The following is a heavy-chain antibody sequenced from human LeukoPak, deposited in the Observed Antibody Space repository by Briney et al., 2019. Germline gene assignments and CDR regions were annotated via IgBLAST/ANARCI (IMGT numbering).Heavy chain of an antibody. CDR2: INHSGST. Sequence: SETLSLTCAVYGGSFSGYYWSWIRQPPGKGLEWIGEINHSGSTNYNPSLKSQVTISVDTSKNQFSLKLSSVTAADTAVYYCARGLPPITMVRGVNHWFDPWGQGTLVTVSS. CDR3: ARGLPPITMVRGVNHWFDP. D-gene: IGHD3-10*01. V-gene: IGHV4-34*01. CDR1: GGSFSGYY. J-gene: IGHJ5*02.